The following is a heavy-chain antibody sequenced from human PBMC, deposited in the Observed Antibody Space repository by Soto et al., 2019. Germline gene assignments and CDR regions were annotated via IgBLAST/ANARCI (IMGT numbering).Heavy chain of an antibody. CDR2: ISAYNGNT. CDR3: ARGRGVVPTAAFYYYYMDV. Sequence: APVEVSCKASGYTFTTYGISWVRQAPGQGLEWMGWISAYNGNTNSAQKLQGRVTMTTDTSTSTAYMELRSLRSDDTAAYYCARGRGVVPTAAFYYYYMDVWGKGTTVTVSS. V-gene: IGHV1-18*01. J-gene: IGHJ6*03. CDR1: GYTFTTYG. D-gene: IGHD2-2*01.